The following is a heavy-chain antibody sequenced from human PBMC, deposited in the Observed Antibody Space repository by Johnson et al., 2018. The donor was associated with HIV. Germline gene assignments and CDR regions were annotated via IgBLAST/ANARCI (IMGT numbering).Heavy chain of an antibody. V-gene: IGHV3-13*01. D-gene: IGHD6-13*01. CDR1: GFSIINNY. Sequence: VQLVESGGGLIQPGGSLRLSCAASGFSIINNYMSWVRQPPGKGLEWVSAIGTAGDTYYPGSVKGRFTISRENAKNSLYLQMNSLRAGDTAVYYCARDSSNAAFDIWGQGTMVTVSS. J-gene: IGHJ3*02. CDR2: IGTAGDT. CDR3: ARDSSNAAFDI.